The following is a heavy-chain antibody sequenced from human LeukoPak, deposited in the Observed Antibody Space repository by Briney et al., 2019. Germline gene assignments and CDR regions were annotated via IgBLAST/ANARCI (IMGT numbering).Heavy chain of an antibody. CDR1: GGSISSSSYY. CDR3: AGHYYDTTLDAFAI. CDR2: IYYSGST. J-gene: IGHJ3*02. D-gene: IGHD3-22*01. Sequence: SETLSLTCTVSGGSISSSSYYWGWIRQPPGKGLEWIGSIYYSGSTYYNPSLKSRVTISVDTSKNQFSLKLSSVTAADTAVYYCAGHYYDTTLDAFAIWGQGTMVTVSS. V-gene: IGHV4-39*01.